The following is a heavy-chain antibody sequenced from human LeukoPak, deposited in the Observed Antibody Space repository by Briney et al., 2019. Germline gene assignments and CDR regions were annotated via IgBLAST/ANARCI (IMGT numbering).Heavy chain of an antibody. CDR2: INPHNGNT. D-gene: IGHD2-15*01. CDR3: ARDRTVAATEQLFDY. CDR1: GYTFSNYE. Sequence: GASVTVSCKASGYTFSNYEITWVRQAPGQGLEWMGWINPHNGNTNYAQRLQGRVTMTTDTSTSTAYMELRSLGSDDTAVYYCARDRTVAATEQLFDYWGQGTLVAVSS. J-gene: IGHJ4*02. V-gene: IGHV1-18*04.